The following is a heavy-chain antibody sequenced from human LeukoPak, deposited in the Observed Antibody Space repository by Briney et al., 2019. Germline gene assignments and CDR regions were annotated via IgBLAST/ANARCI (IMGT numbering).Heavy chain of an antibody. CDR2: FDVKDGEI. CDR1: GYTLTQLS. D-gene: IGHD3-3*01. CDR3: ATNRQIMILGVVIMPAFDI. V-gene: IGHV1-24*01. Sequence: ASVKVSCKVSGYTLTQLSVHWVRQAPGKGLEWMGGFDVKDGEIIYAQKFQGRVTMTEDTSTDTAYMELSSLRSEDTAVYYCATNRQIMILGVVIMPAFDIWGQGTMVTVSS. J-gene: IGHJ3*02.